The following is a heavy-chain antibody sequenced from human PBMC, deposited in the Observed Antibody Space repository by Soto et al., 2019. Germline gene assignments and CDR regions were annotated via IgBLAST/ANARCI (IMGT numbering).Heavy chain of an antibody. CDR3: ARGRITGTSFSGMDV. J-gene: IGHJ6*02. CDR1: GGSFSGYY. Sequence: PSETLSLTCAVYGGSFSGYYWSWSRQPPGKGLEWIGEINHSGSTNYNPSLKSRVTISVDTSKNQFSLKLSSVTAADTAVYYCARGRITGTSFSGMDVWGQGTTVTVSS. D-gene: IGHD1-20*01. V-gene: IGHV4-34*01. CDR2: INHSGST.